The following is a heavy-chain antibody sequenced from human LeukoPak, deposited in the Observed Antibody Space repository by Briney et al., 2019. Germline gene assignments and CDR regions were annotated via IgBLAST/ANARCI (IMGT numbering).Heavy chain of an antibody. CDR1: GGPFSSYA. D-gene: IGHD3-3*01. V-gene: IGHV1-69*01. J-gene: IGHJ4*02. Sequence: GSSVKVSCKASGGPFSSYAISWVRQAPGQGLEWMGGIIPIFGTANYAQKFQGRVTITADESTSTAYMELSSLRSEDTAVYYCARAFTIFGVVIIEYFDYWGQGTLVTVSS. CDR3: ARAFTIFGVVIIEYFDY. CDR2: IIPIFGTA.